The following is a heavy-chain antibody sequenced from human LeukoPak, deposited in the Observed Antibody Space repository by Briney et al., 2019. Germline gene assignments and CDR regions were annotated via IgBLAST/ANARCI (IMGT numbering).Heavy chain of an antibody. CDR3: ASTNYFVSGSYYSGWLFPPNC. CDR2: VIPIFGTA. Sequence: SVKVSCKASGGTFSSYAISWVRQAPGQGLEWMGGVIPIFGTAHYAQKFQGRATITADESTSTAYMELRSLKSDDTAVYYCASTNYFVSGSYYSGWLFPPNCWVGGTLVTVSS. J-gene: IGHJ4*02. CDR1: GGTFSSYA. D-gene: IGHD3-10*01. V-gene: IGHV1-69*13.